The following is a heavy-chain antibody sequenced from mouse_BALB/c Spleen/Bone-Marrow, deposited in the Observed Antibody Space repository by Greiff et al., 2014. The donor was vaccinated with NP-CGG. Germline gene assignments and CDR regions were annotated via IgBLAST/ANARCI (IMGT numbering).Heavy chain of an antibody. CDR1: GFNIKDTY. CDR2: IDPANGNT. Sequence: VQLKESGAELVKPGASVKLSCTASGFNIKDTYMHWVQQRPEQGLEWIGRIDPANGNTKYDPKFQGKATITADTSSNTAYLQLSSLTSEDTAVYYCATYYHVSSWGFAYWGQGTLVTVSA. D-gene: IGHD1-1*01. J-gene: IGHJ3*01. CDR3: ATYYHVSSWGFAY. V-gene: IGHV14-3*02.